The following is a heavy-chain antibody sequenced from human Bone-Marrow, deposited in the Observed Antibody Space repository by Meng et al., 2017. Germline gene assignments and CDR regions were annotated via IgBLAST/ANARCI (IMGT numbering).Heavy chain of an antibody. V-gene: IGHV4-34*01. CDR3: ARGPTTMAHDFDY. CDR1: AGSFSGYY. CDR2: INHSGST. J-gene: IGHJ4*02. D-gene: IGHD4-11*01. Sequence: VQLQQWGAGRFKPLETLSLTGAVYAGSFSGYYWSWIRQPPGKGLEWIGEINHSGSTNYNPSLESRATISVDTSQNNLSLKLSSVTAADSAVYYCARGPTTMAHDFDYWGQGTLVTVSS.